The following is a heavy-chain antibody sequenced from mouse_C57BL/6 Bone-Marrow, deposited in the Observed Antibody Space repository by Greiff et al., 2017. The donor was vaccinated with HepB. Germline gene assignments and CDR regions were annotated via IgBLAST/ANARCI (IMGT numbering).Heavy chain of an antibody. J-gene: IGHJ2*01. D-gene: IGHD1-1*01. Sequence: QVTLKESGAELARPGASVKLSCKASGYTFTSYGISWVKQRTGQGLEWIGEIYPRSGNTYYNEKFKGKATLTADKSSSTAYMELRSLTSEDSSVYFCAREHYYGLDYWGQGTTLTVSS. CDR2: IYPRSGNT. CDR3: AREHYYGLDY. CDR1: GYTFTSYG. V-gene: IGHV1-81*01.